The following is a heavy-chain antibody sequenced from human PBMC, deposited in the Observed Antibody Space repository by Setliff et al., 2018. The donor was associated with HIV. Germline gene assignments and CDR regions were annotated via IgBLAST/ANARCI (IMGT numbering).Heavy chain of an antibody. V-gene: IGHV3-23*01. J-gene: IGHJ6*03. CDR1: GFTFSSYA. Sequence: GSLRLSCAASGFTFSSYAMSWVRQAPGKGLEWVSGISASGGSIYYADSVKGRFTISRDNAKNSLYLQMNSLRAEDTAVYYCARDFLGDGYMDVWGKGTTVTVSS. CDR3: ARDFLGDGYMDV. CDR2: ISASGGSI. D-gene: IGHD3-16*01.